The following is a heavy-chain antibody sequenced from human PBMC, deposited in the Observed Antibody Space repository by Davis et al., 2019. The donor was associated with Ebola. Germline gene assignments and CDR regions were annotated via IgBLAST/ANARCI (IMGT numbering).Heavy chain of an antibody. CDR2: IYPGDSDT. J-gene: IGHJ3*02. CDR3: ARPGDPGILGAYDI. D-gene: IGHD7-27*01. V-gene: IGHV5-51*01. Sequence: GESLKIPCMGSGYSFTSYWIAWVRQMPGKGLVWLGIIYPGDSDTRYSPSFQGQVTISADKSISTAYLQWSSLKASDTAMYHCARPGDPGILGAYDIWGQGTMVTVSS. CDR1: GYSFTSYW.